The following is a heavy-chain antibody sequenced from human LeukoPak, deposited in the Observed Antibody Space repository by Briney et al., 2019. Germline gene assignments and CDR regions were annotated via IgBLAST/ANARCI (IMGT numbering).Heavy chain of an antibody. CDR2: IKSDGST. V-gene: IGHV3-74*01. CDR1: GFTFSTYW. D-gene: IGHD3-22*01. J-gene: IGHJ1*01. Sequence: GGSLRLSCAASGFTFSTYWMHWVRQAPGKGLVWVSRIKSDGSTNYSDSVKGGFTISRDNAKNTVSLQTNSVRAEDTGVYYCARAPSEIGGYYPEYFRHWGQGTLVTVSS. CDR3: ARAPSEIGGYYPEYFRH.